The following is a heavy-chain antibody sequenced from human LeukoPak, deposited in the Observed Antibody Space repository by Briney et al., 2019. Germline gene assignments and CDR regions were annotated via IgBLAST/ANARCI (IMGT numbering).Heavy chain of an antibody. CDR1: GFTFSSYA. CDR3: ARSEVVITEFDP. CDR2: ISYDGSNK. Sequence: RGSLRLSCAASGFTFSSYAMHWVRQAPGKGLEWVAVISYDGSNKYYADSVKGRFTISRDNSKNTLYLQMNSLRAEDKAVYYCARSEVVITEFDPWGQGTLVTASS. V-gene: IGHV3-30*04. D-gene: IGHD3-22*01. J-gene: IGHJ5*02.